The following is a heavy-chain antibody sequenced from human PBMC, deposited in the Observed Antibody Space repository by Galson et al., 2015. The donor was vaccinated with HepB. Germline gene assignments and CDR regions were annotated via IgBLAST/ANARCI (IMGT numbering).Heavy chain of an antibody. CDR2: ISAYNGDT. Sequence: SVKVSCKASDYTFTSYGISWVRQAPGQGLEWMGWISAYNGDTIYAQKVQDRVTMTTDTSTSTAYMELRSLRSEDTAIYYCARDLFPSMAIDYWGPGTLVTVSS. V-gene: IGHV1-18*01. CDR3: ARDLFPSMAIDY. J-gene: IGHJ4*02. CDR1: DYTFTSYG. D-gene: IGHD2-2*01.